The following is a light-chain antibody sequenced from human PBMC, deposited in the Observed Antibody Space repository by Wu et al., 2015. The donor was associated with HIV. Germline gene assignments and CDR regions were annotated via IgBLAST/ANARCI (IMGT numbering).Light chain of an antibody. Sequence: MVMTQSPATLSVSPGERATLSCRASQNVSTNLAWYQQRPGQAPRLLIYGASTRATGVPARFSGSGSATDFILTINSLQSEDCGVYYCQQYNDWPPWTFGQGTRVEIK. CDR1: QNVSTN. CDR2: GAS. V-gene: IGKV3-15*01. J-gene: IGKJ1*01. CDR3: QQYNDWPPWT.